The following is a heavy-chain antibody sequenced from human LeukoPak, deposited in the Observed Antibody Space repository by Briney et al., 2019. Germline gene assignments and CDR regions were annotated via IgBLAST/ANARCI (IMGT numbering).Heavy chain of an antibody. D-gene: IGHD5-12*01. CDR3: ARDSGWLRYHD. CDR1: GFTFSSYA. CDR2: ISGSGGST. J-gene: IGHJ4*02. Sequence: QTGGSLRLSCAASGFTFSSYAMSWVRQAPGKGLEWVSAISGSGGSTYYADSVKGRFTISRDNSKNMVYLQMDSLRAEDTALYYCARDSGWLRYHDWGQGALVTVSS. V-gene: IGHV3-23*01.